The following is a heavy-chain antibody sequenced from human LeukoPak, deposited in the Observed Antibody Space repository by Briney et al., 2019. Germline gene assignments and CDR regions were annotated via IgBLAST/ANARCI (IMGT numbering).Heavy chain of an antibody. Sequence: AASVKVSCKASGGTFSSYAISWVRQAPGQGLEWMGGIIPIFGTANYAQKFQGRVTITTDESTSTAYMELSSLRSGDTAVYYCAVGGPLEQTTFDYWGQGTLVTVSS. D-gene: IGHD3-16*01. CDR3: AVGGPLEQTTFDY. V-gene: IGHV1-69*05. J-gene: IGHJ4*02. CDR2: IIPIFGTA. CDR1: GGTFSSYA.